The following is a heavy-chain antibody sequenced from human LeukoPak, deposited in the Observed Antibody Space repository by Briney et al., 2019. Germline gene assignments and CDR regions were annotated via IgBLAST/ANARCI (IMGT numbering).Heavy chain of an antibody. Sequence: PGGSLRLSCAASGFTFSSYSMNWVRQAPGKGLEWVSSISSSSSYIYYADSVKDRFTISRDNAKNSLYLQMNSLRAEDTAVYYCARYTRSSGGGYWGQGTLVTVSS. V-gene: IGHV3-21*01. D-gene: IGHD6-6*01. CDR3: ARYTRSSGGGY. CDR2: ISSSSSYI. CDR1: GFTFSSYS. J-gene: IGHJ4*02.